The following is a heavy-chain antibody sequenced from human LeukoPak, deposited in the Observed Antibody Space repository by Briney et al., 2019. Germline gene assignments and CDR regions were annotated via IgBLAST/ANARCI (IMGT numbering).Heavy chain of an antibody. J-gene: IGHJ4*02. V-gene: IGHV4-34*01. CDR3: ARGKGGRSDSSGYYPN. CDR1: GGSFSGYY. Sequence: PSETLSLTCAVYGGSFSGYYWSWIRQPPGKGLEWIGEINHSGCTNYNPSLESRVTISVDTSKNQFSLKLSSVTAADTAVYYCARGKGGRSDSSGYYPNWGQGTLVTVSS. D-gene: IGHD3-22*01. CDR2: INHSGCT.